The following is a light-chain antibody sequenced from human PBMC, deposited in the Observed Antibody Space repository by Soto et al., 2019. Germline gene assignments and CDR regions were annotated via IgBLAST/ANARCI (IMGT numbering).Light chain of an antibody. CDR1: QSIGTY. J-gene: IGKJ4*02. V-gene: IGKV1-39*01. CDR2: AAS. Sequence: DIQMTQSPSSLSATVGDRVTITCRTGQSIGTYLNWYQQKPGKAPKLLIYAASSLQSGVPSRFSGSASGTDFTLTISSLQPEDFATYFCQQSYRTPLLTFGGGTKVEIK. CDR3: QQSYRTPLLT.